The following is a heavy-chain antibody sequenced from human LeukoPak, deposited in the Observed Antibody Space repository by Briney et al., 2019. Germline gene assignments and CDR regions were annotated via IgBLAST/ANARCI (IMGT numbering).Heavy chain of an antibody. CDR1: GGSISGAIYY. CDR2: ISTSGST. D-gene: IGHD2-15*01. J-gene: IGHJ6*03. V-gene: IGHV4-61*02. CDR3: ARDQRVAGYYYYYMDV. Sequence: PSQTLSLTCTVSGGSISGAIYYWTCTRQPAGKGLECIGRISTSGSTSYNPSLKSRVTISVDTSKNQFSLKLSSVTAADTAVYYCARDQRVAGYYYYYMDVWGKGTTVTVSS.